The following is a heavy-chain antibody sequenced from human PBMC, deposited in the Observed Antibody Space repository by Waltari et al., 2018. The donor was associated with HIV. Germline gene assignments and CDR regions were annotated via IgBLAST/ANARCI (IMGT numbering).Heavy chain of an antibody. J-gene: IGHJ4*02. D-gene: IGHD1-26*01. CDR3: ARDRSNSDY. V-gene: IGHV1-18*01. CDR2: INCYNGDT. CDR1: GYPFDGYG. Sequence: VQLVQSGAEVKKPGDPVKVSCKASGYPFDGYGISWVRQAPGQGLEWMGWINCYNGDTNFAQNFQGRVTMTTDKSTATAYMDLRSLRSDDTAVYYCARDRSNSDYWGQGTLVTVSS.